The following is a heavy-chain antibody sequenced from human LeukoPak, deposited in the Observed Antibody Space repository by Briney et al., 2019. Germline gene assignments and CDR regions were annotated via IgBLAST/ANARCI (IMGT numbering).Heavy chain of an antibody. CDR2: IYYSGST. CDR3: ARGVYIVAAQYGY. Sequence: PSETLSLTCTVSGGSISSGGYYWSWIRQHPGKGLEWIGYIYYSGSTYYNPSLKSRVTISVDTSKNQFSLKLNSVTAADTAVYYCARGVYIVAAQYGYWGQGTLVTVSS. D-gene: IGHD6-13*01. CDR1: GGSISSGGYY. V-gene: IGHV4-31*03. J-gene: IGHJ4*02.